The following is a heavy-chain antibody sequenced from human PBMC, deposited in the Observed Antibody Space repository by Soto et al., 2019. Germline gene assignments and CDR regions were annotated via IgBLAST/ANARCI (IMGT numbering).Heavy chain of an antibody. CDR2: IIPLFSMP. Sequence: QVQLVQSGAEVKRPGSSVKVSCKASGGTFKNHPISWLRQAPGLGLEWMGRIIPLFSMPGYGQNFQGSVPITADESTSTAYMELSSLRSEYTAVYYCARHYYIGSGSYYPAYLDYWGQGTLVTVTS. D-gene: IGHD3-10*01. V-gene: IGHV1-69*18. CDR3: ARHYYIGSGSYYPAYLDY. CDR1: GGTFKNHP. J-gene: IGHJ4*02.